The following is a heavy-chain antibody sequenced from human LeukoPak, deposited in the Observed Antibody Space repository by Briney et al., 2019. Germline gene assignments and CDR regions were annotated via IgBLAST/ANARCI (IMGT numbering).Heavy chain of an antibody. V-gene: IGHV4-4*02. J-gene: IGHJ6*02. Sequence: PSETLSLTCAVSGGSISSSNWWSWVRQPPGKGLEWIGEIYHSGSTNYNPSLKSRVTISVDKSKNQFSLKLSSMTAADTAVYYCASGGYSYGYYYYYGMDVWGQGTTVTVSS. CDR1: GGSISSSNW. D-gene: IGHD5-18*01. CDR2: IYHSGST. CDR3: ASGGYSYGYYYYYGMDV.